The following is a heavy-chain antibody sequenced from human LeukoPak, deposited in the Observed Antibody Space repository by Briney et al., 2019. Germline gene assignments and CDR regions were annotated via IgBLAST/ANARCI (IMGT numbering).Heavy chain of an antibody. D-gene: IGHD3/OR15-3a*01. CDR1: RGSISSSSYY. CDR3: ARQTGSGLFILP. V-gene: IGHV4-39*01. J-gene: IGHJ4*02. CDR2: IYYSGNT. Sequence: SEILFFTCTDPRGSISSSSYYWGWIRHPPGQGLEWIGRIYYSGNTLYNTSLKSQVSISIDTSKNQCSLRLTSVTAADTAVYYCARQTGSGLFILPGGQGTLVTVSS.